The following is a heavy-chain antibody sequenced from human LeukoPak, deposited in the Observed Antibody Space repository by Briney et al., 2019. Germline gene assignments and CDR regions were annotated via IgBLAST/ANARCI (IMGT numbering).Heavy chain of an antibody. CDR2: ITGTGGST. D-gene: IGHD6-19*01. V-gene: IGHV3-23*01. CDR3: AKDHGTAVAVFYY. Sequence: GASLRLSCAASGFSLSTYGVSWVRQPPWKGLEWVSGITGTGGSTYYADSVMGRFTVSRDTSKNTLYLQMNSLRAEDTAIYYCAKDHGTAVAVFYYWGQGTLVTVSS. CDR1: GFSLSTYG. J-gene: IGHJ4*02.